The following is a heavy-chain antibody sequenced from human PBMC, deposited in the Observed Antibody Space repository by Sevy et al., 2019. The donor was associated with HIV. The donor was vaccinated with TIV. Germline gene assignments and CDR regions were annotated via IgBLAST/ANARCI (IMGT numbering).Heavy chain of an antibody. CDR3: SMEDGYNYFDY. CDR1: GFTLNKAW. J-gene: IGHJ4*02. Sequence: GGSLRLSCAASGFTLNKAWMNWVRQAPGKGLEWVGRIKSETDGGTKDYAEPVKARFSISRTDSKNTLYLQMNSLKIEDTAVYYCSMEDGYNYFDYWGQGALVTVS. CDR2: IKSETDGGTK. D-gene: IGHD5-12*01. V-gene: IGHV3-15*07.